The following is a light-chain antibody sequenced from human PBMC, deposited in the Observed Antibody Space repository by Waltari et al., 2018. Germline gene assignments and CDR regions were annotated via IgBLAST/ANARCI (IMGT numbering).Light chain of an antibody. J-gene: IGKJ3*01. Sequence: DIHMTQSPSTLSASVGDRVTITCRASHSISTWLAWYQQKPWKAPKLLIYEAASLENGVPSRFSGSGSGTEFTLTISSLQPDDFANYYCQQFNTYPIPFGRGTKVDIK. CDR2: EAA. CDR1: HSISTW. V-gene: IGKV1-5*03. CDR3: QQFNTYPIP.